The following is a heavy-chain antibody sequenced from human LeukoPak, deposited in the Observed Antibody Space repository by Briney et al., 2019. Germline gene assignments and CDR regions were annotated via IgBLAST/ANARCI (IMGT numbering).Heavy chain of an antibody. D-gene: IGHD6-13*01. CDR1: GFIFSDYW. J-gene: IGHJ4*01. CDR2: IKQDGGEK. CDR3: ARDGTAAGLYFDL. Sequence: GGSLRLSCGVSGFIFSDYWMNWVRQVPGKGLEWVASIKQDGGEKSYVDSVKGRFTISRDNAKNSLYLQMSSLRAEDTAVYYCARDGTAAGLYFDLWGQGTLVTVSS. V-gene: IGHV3-7*01.